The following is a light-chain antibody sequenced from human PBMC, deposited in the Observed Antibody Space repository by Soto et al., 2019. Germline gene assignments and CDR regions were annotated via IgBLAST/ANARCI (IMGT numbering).Light chain of an antibody. CDR3: PQGRNCPPSST. CDR2: DAS. Sequence: ESVLTQSPATLSLSPGERATLSCRASQSVSSYLAWYQQKPGQAPRLLLYDASHRATGIPARFSGSGSGTDFPPPISGLEPENFGVYYGPQGRNCPPSSTFARGTKRE. CDR1: QSVSSY. V-gene: IGKV3-11*01. J-gene: IGKJ2*01.